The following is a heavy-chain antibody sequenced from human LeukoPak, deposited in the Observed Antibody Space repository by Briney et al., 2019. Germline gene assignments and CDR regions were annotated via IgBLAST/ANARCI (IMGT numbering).Heavy chain of an antibody. CDR1: GYTFTGYY. J-gene: IGHJ4*02. CDR2: IDPNSGGT. CDR3: ARDRRLLDY. Sequence: ASVKVSCKASGYTFTGYYMHWVRQAPGQGLEWMGRIDPNSGGTNYAQKFQGRVTMTRDTSTSTVYMELSSLRSEDTAVYYCARDRRLLDYWGQGTLVTVSS. D-gene: IGHD5-24*01. V-gene: IGHV1-2*06.